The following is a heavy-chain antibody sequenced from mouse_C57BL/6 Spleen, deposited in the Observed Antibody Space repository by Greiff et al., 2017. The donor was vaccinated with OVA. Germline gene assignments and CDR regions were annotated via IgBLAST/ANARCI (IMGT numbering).Heavy chain of an antibody. CDR1: GYTFTSYW. CDR2: IDPSDSYT. D-gene: IGHD2-4*01. V-gene: IGHV1-50*01. CDR3: ARYDYRALYAMDY. J-gene: IGHJ4*01. Sequence: VQLQQSGAELVKPGASVKLSCKASGYTFTSYWMQWVKQRPGQGLEWIGEIDPSDSYTNYNQKFKGKATLTVDTSSSTAYMQLSSLTSEDSAVYYCARYDYRALYAMDYWGQGTSVTVSS.